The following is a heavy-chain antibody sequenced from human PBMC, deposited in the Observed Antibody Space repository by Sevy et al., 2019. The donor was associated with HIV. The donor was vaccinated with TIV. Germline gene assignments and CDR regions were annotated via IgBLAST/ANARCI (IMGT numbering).Heavy chain of an antibody. CDR3: ARDRKGEYSAYDGAGYYGMDV. D-gene: IGHD5-12*01. J-gene: IGHJ6*02. CDR1: GDSVSSKGAA. CDR2: TYYRSKWYA. V-gene: IGHV6-1*01. Sequence: SQTLSLTCGISGDSVSSKGAAWNWIRQSPSRGLEWLGRTYYRSKWYATYAVSVKSRLIINPDTSKNQFSLHLNSVTPEDTAVYYCARDRKGEYSAYDGAGYYGMDVWGQGTTVTVSS.